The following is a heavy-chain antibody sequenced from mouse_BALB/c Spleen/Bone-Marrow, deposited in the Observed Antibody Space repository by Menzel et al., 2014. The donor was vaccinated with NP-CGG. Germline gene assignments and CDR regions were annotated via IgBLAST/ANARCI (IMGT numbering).Heavy chain of an antibody. V-gene: IGHV14-3*02. CDR2: IDPANGNT. CDR1: GFNIKGTY. J-gene: IGHJ2*01. CDR3: ARVLLLRIRCLDY. D-gene: IGHD2-14*01. Sequence: EVQLQESGAELVMPGPSVKLSCTASGFNIKGTYMHWVKQRPEQGLEWIGRIDPANGNTKYDPKFQGKATITADTSSSTAFLQLSSLASEDTAVYYCARVLLLRIRCLDYWGQGTPRTVSS.